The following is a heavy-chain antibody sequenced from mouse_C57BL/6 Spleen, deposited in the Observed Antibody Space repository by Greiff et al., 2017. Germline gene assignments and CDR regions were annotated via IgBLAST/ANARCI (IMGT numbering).Heavy chain of an antibody. CDR3: ARPLYYGSSSSYFDY. CDR1: GYTFTSYW. Sequence: QVQLQQPGAELVRPGSSVKLSCKASGYTFTSYWMHWVKQRPIQGLEWIGNIDPSDSETHYNQKFKDKATLTVAKSSSTAYMQLSSLTSEDSAVYYCARPLYYGSSSSYFDYWGKGTTLTVSS. V-gene: IGHV1-52*01. D-gene: IGHD1-1*01. CDR2: IDPSDSET. J-gene: IGHJ2*01.